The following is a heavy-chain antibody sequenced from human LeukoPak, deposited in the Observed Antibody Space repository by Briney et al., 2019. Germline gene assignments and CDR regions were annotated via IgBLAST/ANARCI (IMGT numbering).Heavy chain of an antibody. Sequence: SGTLSLTCTVSGGSISSYYWSWIRQPPGKGLEWIGYIYYSGSTNYNPSLKSRVTISVDTSKNQFSLKLSSVTAADTAVYYCARDMGANYFDYWGQGTLVTVSS. J-gene: IGHJ4*02. V-gene: IGHV4-59*01. CDR2: IYYSGST. D-gene: IGHD1-26*01. CDR1: GGSISSYY. CDR3: ARDMGANYFDY.